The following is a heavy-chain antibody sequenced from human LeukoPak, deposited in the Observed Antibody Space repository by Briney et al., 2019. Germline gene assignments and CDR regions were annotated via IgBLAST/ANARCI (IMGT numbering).Heavy chain of an antibody. D-gene: IGHD3-10*01. CDR1: GFTFDDYA. Sequence: AGGSLRLSCAASGFTFDDYAMHWVRQAPGKGLEWVSGISGNSGSIGYADSVKGRFTIARDNAKNSLYLQMNSLRAEDTALYYCAKGGSYYYGSGSFGWFDPWGQGTLVTVSS. CDR3: AKGGSYYYGSGSFGWFDP. J-gene: IGHJ5*02. V-gene: IGHV3-9*01. CDR2: ISGNSGSI.